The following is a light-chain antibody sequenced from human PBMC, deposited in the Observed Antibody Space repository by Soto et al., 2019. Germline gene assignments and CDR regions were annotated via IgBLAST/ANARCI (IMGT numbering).Light chain of an antibody. CDR1: QDINSY. Sequence: DIQMTQSPSALSASVGDRVTITCRASQDINSYLNWYQKKPGKAPKLLIYAASSLQSGVHSTFSGSESGTDFTLTIASLQPDDSAAYYCQQTYTTRALTFGGGTKVDIK. CDR3: QQTYTTRALT. V-gene: IGKV1-39*01. J-gene: IGKJ4*01. CDR2: AAS.